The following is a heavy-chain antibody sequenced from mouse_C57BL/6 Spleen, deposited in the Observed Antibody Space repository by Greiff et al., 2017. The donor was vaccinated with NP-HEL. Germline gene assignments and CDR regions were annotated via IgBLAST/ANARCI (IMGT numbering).Heavy chain of an antibody. CDR2: ISNGGGST. D-gene: IGHD1-1*01. J-gene: IGHJ2*01. CDR3: ARQTYGFDY. Sequence: EVKLVESGGGLVQPGGFLKLSCAASGFTFSDYYMYWVRQTPEKRLEWVAYISNGGGSTYYPDTVKGRFTISRDNAKNTLYLQMSRLKSEDTAMYYCARQTYGFDYWGQGTTLTVSS. V-gene: IGHV5-12*01. CDR1: GFTFSDYY.